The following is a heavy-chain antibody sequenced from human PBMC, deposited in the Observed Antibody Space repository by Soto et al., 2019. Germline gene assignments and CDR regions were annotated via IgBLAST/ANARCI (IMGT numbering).Heavy chain of an antibody. V-gene: IGHV3-48*02. D-gene: IGHD2-15*01. CDR3: AMSGSKFCRGGRCDSGYYGMDV. J-gene: IGHJ6*02. CDR2: ISNINSTI. CDR1: GFTFSNYS. Sequence: GGSLRLSCAASGFTFSNYSMNWVRQVPGKGLEWVSFISNINSTIYYADSVMGRFTISRDNAKNSFYLQMNSLRDEDTAVYYCAMSGSKFCRGGRCDSGYYGMDVWGQGTTVTVSS.